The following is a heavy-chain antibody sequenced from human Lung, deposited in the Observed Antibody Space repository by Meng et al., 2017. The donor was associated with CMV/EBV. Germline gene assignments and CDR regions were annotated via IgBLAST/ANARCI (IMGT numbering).Heavy chain of an antibody. CDR3: AREMVTIYWWGNAMDV. Sequence: LXCTVSDYSISSGHYWGWIRQPPGKGLEWIGSVSHSGSPYYNPSLMRRATTSFDTSKNQFSLKLRSVTAADTAVYYCAREMVTIYWWGNAMDVWGQGXTVTVSS. V-gene: IGHV4-38-2*02. CDR2: VSHSGSP. CDR1: DYSISSGHY. D-gene: IGHD5-24*01. J-gene: IGHJ6*02.